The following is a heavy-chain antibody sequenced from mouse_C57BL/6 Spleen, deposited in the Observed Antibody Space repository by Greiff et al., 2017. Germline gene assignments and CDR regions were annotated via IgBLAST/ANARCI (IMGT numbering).Heavy chain of an antibody. CDR2: INPYNGGT. CDR3: ARFITTVVARGYAMDY. D-gene: IGHD1-1*01. J-gene: IGHJ4*01. CDR1: GYTFTDYY. V-gene: IGHV1-19*01. Sequence: DVKLQESGPVLVKPGASVKMSCKASGYTFTDYYMNWVKQSHGKSLEWIGVINPYNGGTSYNQKFKGKATLTVDKSSSTAYMELNSLTSEDSAVYYCARFITTVVARGYAMDYWGQGTSVTVSS.